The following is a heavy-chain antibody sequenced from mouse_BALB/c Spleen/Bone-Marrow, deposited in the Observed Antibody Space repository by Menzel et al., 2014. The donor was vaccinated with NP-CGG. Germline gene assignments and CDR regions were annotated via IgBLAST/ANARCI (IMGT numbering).Heavy chain of an antibody. Sequence: LVESGAELVKPGASVKLSCKASGYTFTSYFLYWVKQRPGQGLEWIGEINPSSGGTNFSEKFKSKATLTIDKSSSTVYMQLSSLTSEDSAVYYCTRSGPGFAYWGQGTLVTVSA. CDR2: INPSSGGT. CDR1: GYTFTSYF. V-gene: IGHV1S81*02. CDR3: TRSGPGFAY. J-gene: IGHJ3*01.